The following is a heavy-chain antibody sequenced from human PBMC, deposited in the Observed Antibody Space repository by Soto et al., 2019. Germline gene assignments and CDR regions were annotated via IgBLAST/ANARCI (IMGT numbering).Heavy chain of an antibody. V-gene: IGHV3-23*01. CDR3: AKEENSSPSGYYGMDG. Sequence: GPLRLQGAAAGLTFTRHRLSWVRPAPGKGLEWVSGISGYGGNTYYADSVKGRFTVSRDNSKNTLYLQMKSLRAEDTAVYYCAKEENSSPSGYYGMDGGGQGTTGTVSS. CDR1: GLTFTRHR. J-gene: IGHJ6*02. CDR2: ISGYGGNT. D-gene: IGHD6-13*01.